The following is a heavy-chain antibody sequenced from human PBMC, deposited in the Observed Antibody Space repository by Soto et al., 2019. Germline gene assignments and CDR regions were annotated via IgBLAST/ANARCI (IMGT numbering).Heavy chain of an antibody. Sequence: QVQLVQSGAEVKKPGASVKVSCKASGYTFTSYGISWVRQAPGQGLEWMGWISAYNGNTNYAQKFQGRVTITADESTSTAYMELSSLRSEDTAVYYCARSWVAGKLQDYYYGMDVWGQGTTVTVSS. CDR1: GYTFTSYG. D-gene: IGHD1-1*01. CDR2: ISAYNGNT. J-gene: IGHJ6*02. V-gene: IGHV1-18*04. CDR3: ARSWVAGKLQDYYYGMDV.